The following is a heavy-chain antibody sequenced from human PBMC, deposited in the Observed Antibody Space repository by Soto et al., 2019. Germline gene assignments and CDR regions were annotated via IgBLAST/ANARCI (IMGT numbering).Heavy chain of an antibody. CDR2: IYYSGST. J-gene: IGHJ4*02. CDR3: AREERDYLDSSGSLDY. D-gene: IGHD3-22*01. CDR1: GGSISSGAYY. Sequence: QVQLQESGPGLVKPSQTLSLTCTISGGSISSGAYYWSWIRQHPGKGLEWIGYIYYSGSTYYNPSLKSRATISVHTSKNQFSLKLSSVTAADTAVYYCAREERDYLDSSGSLDYWGQGTLVTVSS. V-gene: IGHV4-31*03.